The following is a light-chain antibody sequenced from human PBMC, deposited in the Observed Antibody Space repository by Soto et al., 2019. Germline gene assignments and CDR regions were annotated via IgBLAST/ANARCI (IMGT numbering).Light chain of an antibody. CDR1: QSVSSSY. V-gene: IGKV3-20*01. Sequence: EIVLTQSPCTLSLSPGERVTLSCRASQSVSSSYLAWYQQKPGQAPRLLIYGASSRATGIPERFSGSGSGTDFTLTISRLEPEDFAVYYCQQYGSSPLTFGGGTKVEIK. CDR2: GAS. J-gene: IGKJ4*01. CDR3: QQYGSSPLT.